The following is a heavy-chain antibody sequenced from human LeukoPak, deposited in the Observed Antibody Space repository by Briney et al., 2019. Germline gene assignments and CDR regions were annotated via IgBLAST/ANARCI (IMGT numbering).Heavy chain of an antibody. D-gene: IGHD3-16*01. V-gene: IGHV4-59*01. J-gene: IGHJ5*02. CDR2: IYYSGST. CDR1: GGSISSYY. CDR3: AREYNGGAPNWFDP. Sequence: SETLSLTCTVSGGSISSYYWSWIRQPPGKGLEWLGYIYYSGSTNYNPSLKSRVTISVDTSKNQFSLKLSSVTAADTAVYYCAREYNGGAPNWFDPWGQGTLVTVSS.